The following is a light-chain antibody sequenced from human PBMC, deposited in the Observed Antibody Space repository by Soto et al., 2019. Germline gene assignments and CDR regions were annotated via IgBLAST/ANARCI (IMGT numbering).Light chain of an antibody. Sequence: QSVLAQPASVSGSPGQSITMSCAGTSSDVGRYNYVSWYQQHPGKAPKLMIYEVSNRPSGVSSRFSGSKSGNTASLTISGLQAEDEADYYCSSYTSSSTLFGTGTKVTVL. V-gene: IGLV2-14*01. CDR2: EVS. J-gene: IGLJ1*01. CDR3: SSYTSSSTL. CDR1: SSDVGRYNY.